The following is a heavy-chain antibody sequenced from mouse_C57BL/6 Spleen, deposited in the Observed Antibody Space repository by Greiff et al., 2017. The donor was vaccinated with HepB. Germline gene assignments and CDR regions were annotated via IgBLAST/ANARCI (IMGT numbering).Heavy chain of an antibody. CDR2: TNPTNGRT. Sequence: VKLMESGAELVKAGASVKMSCKASGYTFTSYWMHWVKQRLGQGLEWFAETNPTNGRTYYNEKFKSKATLTVDKSSSTAYMLLSSPTFEDSAVYYCARIKKIVATYFDYWGQGTTLTVSS. J-gene: IGHJ2*01. CDR1: GYTFTSYW. V-gene: IGHV1S81*02. D-gene: IGHD1-1*01. CDR3: ARIKKIVATYFDY.